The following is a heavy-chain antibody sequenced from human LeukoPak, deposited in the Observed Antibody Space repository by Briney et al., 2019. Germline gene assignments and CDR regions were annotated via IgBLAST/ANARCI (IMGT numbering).Heavy chain of an antibody. CDR1: GGSISSRSYY. CDR3: ARGQYYYGSGSYRFDP. V-gene: IGHV4-39*01. D-gene: IGHD3-10*01. J-gene: IGHJ5*02. Sequence: PSETLSLTCTVSGGSISSRSYYWGWIRQPPGKGLEWIGNVHSSGSIYYNPSLKSRVTISVDTSNNQFSLKLSSVTAADTAVYYCARGQYYYGSGSYRFDPWGQGTLVTVSS. CDR2: VHSSGSI.